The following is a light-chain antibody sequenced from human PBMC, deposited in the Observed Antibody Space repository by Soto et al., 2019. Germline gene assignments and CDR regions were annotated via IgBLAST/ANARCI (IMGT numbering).Light chain of an antibody. Sequence: QSALTHPPSASGSPGQSVTISCTGTSSDVGGYNYVSWYQQHPGKAPKLVIFEVNKRPSGVPDRFSGSKSGNTASLTVSGLQTEDEADYYCNSYAGSNSFVLGTGTKVTVL. J-gene: IGLJ1*01. CDR2: EVN. CDR1: SSDVGGYNY. CDR3: NSYAGSNSFV. V-gene: IGLV2-8*01.